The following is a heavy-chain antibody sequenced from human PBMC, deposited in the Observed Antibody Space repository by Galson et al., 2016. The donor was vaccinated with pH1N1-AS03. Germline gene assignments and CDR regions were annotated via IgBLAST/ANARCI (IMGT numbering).Heavy chain of an antibody. CDR1: GYTFTGFY. Sequence: SVKVSCKASGYTFTGFYVHWVRQAPGQGLEWMGWIDPNSGVTNYAQKFQAWVTMTRETSSNTAHMELSGLKSDDTAVYYCARDPRGPCSSSTCATAYYFGMDVWGKGTTVTVSS. J-gene: IGHJ6*04. D-gene: IGHD2-2*01. CDR3: ARDPRGPCSSSTCATAYYFGMDV. CDR2: IDPNSGVT. V-gene: IGHV1-2*04.